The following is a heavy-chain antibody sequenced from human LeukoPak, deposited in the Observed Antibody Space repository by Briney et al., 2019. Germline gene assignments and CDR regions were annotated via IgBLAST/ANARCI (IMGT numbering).Heavy chain of an antibody. D-gene: IGHD2-2*01. J-gene: IGHJ6*02. CDR3: ARDRYCSSTSCNRYYYHGMDV. Sequence: PSETLSLTCGVYGGSFSGYYWSWIRQPPGKGLEWIGDINHSGSTNYNPSLKSRVTISVDPPKSQFSLRLSSMTAADTAVYYCARDRYCSSTSCNRYYYHGMDVWGQGTTVTVSS. CDR2: INHSGST. V-gene: IGHV4-34*01. CDR1: GGSFSGYY.